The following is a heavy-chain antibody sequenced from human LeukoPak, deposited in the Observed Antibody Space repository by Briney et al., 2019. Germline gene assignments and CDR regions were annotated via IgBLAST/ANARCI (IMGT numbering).Heavy chain of an antibody. D-gene: IGHD1-14*01. CDR1: GFTFSTYW. CDR2: IREDGREK. CDR3: VRLTTPVGY. Sequence: GGSPRLSCAASGFTFSTYWMTWVRQAPGRGLEWVANIREDGREKYYVNSVRGRFTTSRDNAKNSLYLQINSLRAQDTAVYFCVRLTTPVGYWGLGTLVTVSS. J-gene: IGHJ4*02. V-gene: IGHV3-7*01.